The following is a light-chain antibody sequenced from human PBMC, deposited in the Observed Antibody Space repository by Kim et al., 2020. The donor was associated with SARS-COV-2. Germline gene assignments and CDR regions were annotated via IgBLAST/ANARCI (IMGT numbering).Light chain of an antibody. V-gene: IGLV3-1*01. Sequence: SYELTQPPSVSVSPGQTVNITCSGDRLGNKYACWYQQRPGQSPVLVIYQDYKRPSGIPGRFSGSNSGNTATLTISGTQALDEADYYCQAWDSTTVIFGGG. CDR1: RLGNKY. CDR3: QAWDSTTVI. CDR2: QDY. J-gene: IGLJ2*01.